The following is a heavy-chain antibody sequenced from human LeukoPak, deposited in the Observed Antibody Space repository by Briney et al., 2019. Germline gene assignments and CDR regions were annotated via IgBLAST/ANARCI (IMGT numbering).Heavy chain of an antibody. D-gene: IGHD3-10*01. CDR1: GGSFSGYH. J-gene: IGHJ6*02. CDR3: ARLIRSSGSYYSSYYYGMDV. Sequence: PSETLSLTCAVYGGSFSGYHWSWIRQPPGKGLEWIGEINHSGSTNYNPSLKSRVTISVDTSKNQFSLKLSSVTAADTAVYYCARLIRSSGSYYSSYYYGMDVWGQGTTVTVSS. V-gene: IGHV4-34*01. CDR2: INHSGST.